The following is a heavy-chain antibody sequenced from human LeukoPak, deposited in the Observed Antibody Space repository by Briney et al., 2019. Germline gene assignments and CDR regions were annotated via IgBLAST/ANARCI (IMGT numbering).Heavy chain of an antibody. CDR3: ASYGYSSSWYYFDY. V-gene: IGHV3-74*01. D-gene: IGHD6-13*01. CDR2: INSDGSST. CDR1: GFTFSSYW. Sequence: GGSLRLSCAASGFTFSSYWMHWVRQAPGKGLVWVSRINSDGSSTSYADSVKGRFTISRDNAKNTPYLQMNSLRAEDTAVYYCASYGYSSSWYYFDYWGQGTLVTVSS. J-gene: IGHJ4*02.